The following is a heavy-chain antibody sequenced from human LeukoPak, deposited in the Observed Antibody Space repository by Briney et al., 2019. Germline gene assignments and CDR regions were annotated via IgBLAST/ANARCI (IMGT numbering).Heavy chain of an antibody. J-gene: IGHJ6*02. D-gene: IGHD1-14*01. CDR1: GGSFSGYY. CDR2: INHSGST. CDR3: ARQPPQYYGMDV. Sequence: PSETLSLTCAVYGGSFSGYYWTWIRQPPGMGLEWIGEINHSGSTNYNPSLKSRVTISVDTSKNQFSLKLISVTAADTAVYYCARQPPQYYGMDVWGQGTTVTVSS. V-gene: IGHV4-34*01.